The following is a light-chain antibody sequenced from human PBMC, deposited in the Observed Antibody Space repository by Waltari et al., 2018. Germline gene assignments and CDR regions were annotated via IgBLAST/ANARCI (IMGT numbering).Light chain of an antibody. V-gene: IGLV2-14*03. CDR3: TSYISTDPLVL. Sequence: QSALTQPASVSGSPGPSITISCTGTSSDVGGYNYVSWYQQHPGKAPKLIIFDLSNRPSGPSSRSSCSKSGNPAFLSISGHQALDEADSCCTSYISTDPLVLFGSGTSLTVL. CDR2: DLS. J-gene: IGLJ2*01. CDR1: SSDVGGYNY.